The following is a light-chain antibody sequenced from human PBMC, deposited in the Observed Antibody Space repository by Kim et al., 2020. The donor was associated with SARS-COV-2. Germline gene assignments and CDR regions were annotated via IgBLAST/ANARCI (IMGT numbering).Light chain of an antibody. V-gene: IGKV3-20*01. Sequence: SPGERATLSCRASQSVSSSYLAWYQQKPGQAPRILIYGASSRATGIPDRFRGSGSGTDFTLTISRLEPEDFAVYYCQQYGSSPRTFGQGTKVDIK. CDR3: QQYGSSPRT. CDR2: GAS. CDR1: QSVSSSY. J-gene: IGKJ1*01.